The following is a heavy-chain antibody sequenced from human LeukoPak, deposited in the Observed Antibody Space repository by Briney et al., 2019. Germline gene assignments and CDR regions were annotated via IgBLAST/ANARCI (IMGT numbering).Heavy chain of an antibody. CDR2: INPSDGAT. D-gene: IGHD3-16*01. CDR1: GNTFTMYS. V-gene: IGHV1-46*01. CDR3: ARERRGGLSGSVGGLFASYYTYYYMDV. J-gene: IGHJ6*03. Sequence: GASVKVSCKASGNTFTMYSIHWVRQAPGQGLEWMGMINPSDGATTYAQRFQGRVTMTRDMSTTTVYMDLRSLRSEDTAVYFCARERRGGLSGSVGGLFASYYTYYYMDVWGRGTTVTVSS.